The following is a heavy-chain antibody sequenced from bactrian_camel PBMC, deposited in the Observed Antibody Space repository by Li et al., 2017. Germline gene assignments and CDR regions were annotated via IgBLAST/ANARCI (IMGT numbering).Heavy chain of an antibody. CDR2: ICTGGAGT. CDR1: GFTRDDYD. Sequence: HVQLVESGGGSVQAGGSLNLSCTASGFTRDDYDMGWYRQAPGKEREGVAAICTGGAGTHYADSVKGRFTISSGSAAVFLQMNNLLPTDTAMYYCAADPSLWICPQYWRVSTGYWGQGTQVTVS. CDR3: AADPSLWICPQYWRVSTGY. D-gene: IGHD1*01. J-gene: IGHJ4*01. V-gene: IGHV3S63*01.